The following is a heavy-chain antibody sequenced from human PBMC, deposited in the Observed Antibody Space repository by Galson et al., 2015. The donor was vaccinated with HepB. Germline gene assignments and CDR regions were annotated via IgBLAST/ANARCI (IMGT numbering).Heavy chain of an antibody. CDR1: GYTFTSYA. CDR3: ARVGVGCSSTSCYPGRGY. CDR2: INTNTGNP. J-gene: IGHJ4*02. V-gene: IGHV7-4-1*02. D-gene: IGHD2-2*01. Sequence: SVKVSCKASGYTFTSYAMNWVRQAPGQGLEWMGWINTNTGNPTYAQGFTGRFVFSLDTSVGTAYLQISSLKAEDTAVYYCARVGVGCSSTSCYPGRGYWGQGTLVTVSS.